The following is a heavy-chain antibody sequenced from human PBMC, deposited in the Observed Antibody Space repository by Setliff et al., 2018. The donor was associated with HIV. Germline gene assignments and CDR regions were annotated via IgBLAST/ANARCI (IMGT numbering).Heavy chain of an antibody. V-gene: IGHV4-61*10. J-gene: IGHJ5*02. D-gene: IGHD3-10*01. Sequence: PSETLSLTCTVSGGSVHSGSYYWSWIRQPAGKGLQWIGRIYYVGWSKYNPSLEDRVTMSVDTSNNQFSLSLGSVTAADTAIYYCARSIHGGGSEPFDTWGQGILVTVSS. CDR1: GGSVHSGSYY. CDR3: ARSIHGGGSEPFDT. CDR2: IYYVGWS.